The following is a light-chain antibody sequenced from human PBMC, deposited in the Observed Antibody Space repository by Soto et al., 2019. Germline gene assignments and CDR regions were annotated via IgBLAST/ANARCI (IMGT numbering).Light chain of an antibody. CDR3: QQYEKVGLT. J-gene: IGKJ4*01. V-gene: IGKV1-33*01. CDR2: DGS. CDR1: QDISNY. Sequence: DIQMPQSPSSLSASVGDRVTITCQASQDISNYLNWYQQKPGEAPKLLISDGSNLETGVPSRFSGSGSGTHFTFTIRSPQPEYFATYHCQQYEKVGLTFGGGTKVEIK.